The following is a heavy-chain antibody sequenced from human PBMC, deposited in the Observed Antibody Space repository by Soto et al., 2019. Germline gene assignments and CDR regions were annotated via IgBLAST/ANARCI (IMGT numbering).Heavy chain of an antibody. CDR2: IFYSGST. CDR3: ARHRLVSRYFDL. J-gene: IGHJ2*01. V-gene: IGHV4-39*01. CDR1: GGFISSSNYY. D-gene: IGHD3-9*01. Sequence: ETLSLTCTVSGGFISSSNYYWGWLRQAPGKELEWIGSIFYSGSTYHSPSLKSRVTMSVDTSKTAFSLQMTYVTAADTAVYYCARHRLVSRYFDLWGRGTMVTVS.